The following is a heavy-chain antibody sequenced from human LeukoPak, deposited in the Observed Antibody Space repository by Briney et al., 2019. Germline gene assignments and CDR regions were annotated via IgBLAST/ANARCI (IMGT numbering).Heavy chain of an antibody. CDR1: GGSISSYY. CDR3: ARSAALHWYFDL. V-gene: IGHV4-59*01. D-gene: IGHD6-13*01. J-gene: IGHJ2*01. Sequence: ETLXXXCTVSGGSISSYYWSWIRQPPGKGLEWMGYIYYSGSTNYNPSLKSRVTISVDTSKNQFSLKLSSVTAADTAVYYCARSAALHWYFDLWGRGTLVTVSS. CDR2: IYYSGST.